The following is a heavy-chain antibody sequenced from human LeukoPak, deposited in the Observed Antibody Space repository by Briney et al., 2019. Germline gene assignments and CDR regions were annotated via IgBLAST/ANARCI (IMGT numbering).Heavy chain of an antibody. Sequence: GGSLRLSCAASGFTFDDYGMSWVRQAPGKGLEWVSGINWNGGSTGYADSVKGRFTISRDNAKNSLYLQMNSLRVDDTAVYYCAKDDSALWFGELSHYFNWWGQGTLVTVSS. CDR3: AKDDSALWFGELSHYFNW. J-gene: IGHJ4*02. CDR2: INWNGGST. CDR1: GFTFDDYG. V-gene: IGHV3-20*04. D-gene: IGHD3-10*01.